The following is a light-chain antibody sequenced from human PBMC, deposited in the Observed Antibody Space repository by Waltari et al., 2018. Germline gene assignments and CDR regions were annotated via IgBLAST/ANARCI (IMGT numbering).Light chain of an antibody. CDR2: DTS. Sequence: WVQQKRGEVPRTLMYDTSDKHSWTPGRFSGSRLGGKAALTLSGAQPEDEAEYYCLIWYSGARWVFGGGTKLSVL. CDR3: LIWYSGARWV. J-gene: IGLJ3*02. V-gene: IGLV7-46*01.